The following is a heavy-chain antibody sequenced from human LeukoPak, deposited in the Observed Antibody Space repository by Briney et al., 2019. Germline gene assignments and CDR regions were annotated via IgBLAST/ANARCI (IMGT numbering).Heavy chain of an antibody. V-gene: IGHV4-59*01. CDR2: IYYSGST. D-gene: IGHD3-22*01. J-gene: IGHJ5*02. CDR1: GGSISSYY. Sequence: SETLSLTCTVSGGSISSYYWSWIRQPPGKGLEWIGYIYYSGSTNYNPSLKSRVTISVDTSKNQFSLKLSSVTATDTAVYYCARDDYYYDSSGYLAWGQGTLVTVSS. CDR3: ARDDYYYDSSGYLA.